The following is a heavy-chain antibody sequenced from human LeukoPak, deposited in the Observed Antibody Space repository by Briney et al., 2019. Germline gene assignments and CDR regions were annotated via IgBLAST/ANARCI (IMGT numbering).Heavy chain of an antibody. CDR2: IYHSGSA. D-gene: IGHD6-19*01. CDR3: ARTSGWYYFDP. CDR1: GYSISNGYY. V-gene: IGHV4-38-2*02. J-gene: IGHJ5*02. Sequence: SETLSLTCTVSGYSISNGYYWGWIRQPPGKGLEWIGNIYHSGSAYYNPSLKSRVTISVDTSKNQFSLRLNSMTASDTAVYYCARTSGWYYFDPWGQGTLVTASS.